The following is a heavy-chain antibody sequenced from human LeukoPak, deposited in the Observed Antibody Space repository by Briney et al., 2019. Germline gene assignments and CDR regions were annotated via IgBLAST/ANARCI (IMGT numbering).Heavy chain of an antibody. V-gene: IGHV4-61*02. Sequence: PSQTLSLTCSVSGDSVRSDIFYWTWIRQPAGKALEWVGRIYTSGNVNYNPSLKSRVTISLDTSKNQFSLRLNTVTAADTAVYYCARGLYSGSEKRFDFWGQGTLVTASS. CDR3: ARGLYSGSEKRFDF. D-gene: IGHD5-12*01. J-gene: IGHJ4*02. CDR1: GDSVRSDIFY. CDR2: IYTSGNV.